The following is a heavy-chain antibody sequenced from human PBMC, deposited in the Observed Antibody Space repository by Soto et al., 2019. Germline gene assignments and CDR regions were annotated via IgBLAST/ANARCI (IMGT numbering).Heavy chain of an antibody. J-gene: IGHJ4*02. Sequence: EVQLVESGGGLVQPGGSLTLSCAASGFTFSGSAMHWVRQASGKGLEWVGRIRSKANSYATAYAASVKGRFTISRDDSKITAYLQMNSLKTEDTAVYYCTSRRGIAAAGAVDYCGQGTLVTVSS. D-gene: IGHD6-13*01. CDR2: IRSKANSYAT. V-gene: IGHV3-73*01. CDR1: GFTFSGSA. CDR3: TSRRGIAAAGAVDY.